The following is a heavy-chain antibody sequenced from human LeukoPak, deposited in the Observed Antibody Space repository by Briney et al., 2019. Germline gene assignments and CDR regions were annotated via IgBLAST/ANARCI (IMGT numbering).Heavy chain of an antibody. J-gene: IGHJ5*02. D-gene: IGHD1-26*01. CDR2: IYTSGST. V-gene: IGHV4-61*02. CDR1: GGSISSGSYY. Sequence: SQTLSLTCTVSGGSISSGSYYWSWIRQPAGKGLEWIGRIYTSGSTNYNPSLKSRVTISVDTSKNQFSLKLSSVTAADTAVYYCARDQTNYSGSYYYDTEGGWFDPWGQGTLVTVFS. CDR3: ARDQTNYSGSYYYDTEGGWFDP.